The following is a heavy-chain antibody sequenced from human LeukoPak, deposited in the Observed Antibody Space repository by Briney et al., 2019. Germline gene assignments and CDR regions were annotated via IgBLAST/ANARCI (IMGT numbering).Heavy chain of an antibody. CDR1: RFTFSGYW. V-gene: IGHV3-53*04. D-gene: IGHD3-3*01. J-gene: IGHJ6*02. CDR3: AISSSGDNGYYYGMDV. Sequence: PGGSLRLSCAASRFTFSGYWMHWVRQAPGKGLEWVSLIYSDGSTYYADSVKGRFSISRHNSKNTLYLQMNSLRAEDTAVYYCAISSSGDNGYYYGMDVWGQGTTVTVSS. CDR2: IYSDGST.